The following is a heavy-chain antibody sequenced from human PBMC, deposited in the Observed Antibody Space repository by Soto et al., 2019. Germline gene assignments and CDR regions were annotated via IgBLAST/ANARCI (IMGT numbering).Heavy chain of an antibody. CDR3: ARGWEYYDFWSGYYNYYGMDV. V-gene: IGHV4-31*03. Sequence: PSETLSLTCTVSGGSISSGGYYWSWIRQHPGKGLEWIGYIYYSGSTYYNPSLKSRVTISVDTSKNQFSLKLSSVTAADTAVYYCARGWEYYDFWSGYYNYYGMDVWGQGTTVTVSS. CDR2: IYYSGST. J-gene: IGHJ6*02. CDR1: GGSISSGGYY. D-gene: IGHD3-3*01.